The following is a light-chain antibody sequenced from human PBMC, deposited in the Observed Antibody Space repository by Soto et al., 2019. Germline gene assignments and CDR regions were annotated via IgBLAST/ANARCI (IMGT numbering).Light chain of an antibody. CDR1: SSDAGGYNY. J-gene: IGLJ2*01. Sequence: QSALTQPASVSGSPGQSITISCTGTSSDAGGYNYVSWYQQHPGKAPKLMIYDVNNRPSGVSNRFSGSKSGNTASLTISGLQAEDEADYYCSSYTGSSTYVVFGGGTKLTVL. CDR2: DVN. V-gene: IGLV2-14*01. CDR3: SSYTGSSTYVV.